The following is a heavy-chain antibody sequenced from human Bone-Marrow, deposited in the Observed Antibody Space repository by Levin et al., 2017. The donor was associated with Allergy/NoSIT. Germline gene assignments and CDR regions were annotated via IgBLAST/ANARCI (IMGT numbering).Heavy chain of an antibody. CDR1: GGSISSRSYY. J-gene: IGHJ4*02. CDR3: ARQGWEPGLDY. Sequence: SETLSLTCTVSGGSISSRSYYWGWIRQPPGKGLEWIGSIYYSGNTYYNPSLKSRVTISVDTSKNQFSLKLSSVTAADTAVYYCARQGWEPGLDYWGQGTLVTVSS. V-gene: IGHV4-39*01. CDR2: IYYSGNT. D-gene: IGHD1-26*01.